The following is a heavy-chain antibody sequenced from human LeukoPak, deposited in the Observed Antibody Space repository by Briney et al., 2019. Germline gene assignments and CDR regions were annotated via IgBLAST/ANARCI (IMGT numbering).Heavy chain of an antibody. D-gene: IGHD1/OR15-1a*01. Sequence: GGSLRLSCAASGFTFDDYAMHWVRHAPGKGLEWVSGISWNSGSIGYADSVKGRFTISRDNAKNSLYLQMNSLRAEDTALYYCAKSKQIAASPFDYWGQGTLVTVSS. J-gene: IGHJ4*02. CDR3: AKSKQIAASPFDY. V-gene: IGHV3-9*01. CDR2: ISWNSGSI. CDR1: GFTFDDYA.